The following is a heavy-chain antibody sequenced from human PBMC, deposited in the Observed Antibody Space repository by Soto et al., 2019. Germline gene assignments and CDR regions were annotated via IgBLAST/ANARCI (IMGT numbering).Heavy chain of an antibody. J-gene: IGHJ6*02. CDR2: IDPSDSYT. CDR3: ASPLNYCSSTSCQGDYYYGMDV. V-gene: IGHV5-10-1*01. CDR1: GYSFTSYW. D-gene: IGHD2-2*01. Sequence: LKISCKGSGYSFTSYWISWVRQRPGKGLEWMGRIDPSDSYTNYSPSFQGHVTISADKSISTAYLQWSSLKASDTAMYYCASPLNYCSSTSCQGDYYYGMDVWGQGTTVTSP.